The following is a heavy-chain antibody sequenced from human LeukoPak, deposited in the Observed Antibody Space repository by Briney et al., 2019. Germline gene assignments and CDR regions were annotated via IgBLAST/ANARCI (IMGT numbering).Heavy chain of an antibody. Sequence: PGGSVRLSCAASGFTFSSYAMSWVRQAPGKGLEWVSGISGCGDSTYYADSVKGRFTISRDNSKNSLYLQMNSLRAEDTAIYYCAKDMLDSSHIYYFDYWGQGTLVTVSS. J-gene: IGHJ4*02. CDR2: ISGCGDST. V-gene: IGHV3-23*01. CDR1: GFTFSSYA. CDR3: AKDMLDSSHIYYFDY. D-gene: IGHD6-13*01.